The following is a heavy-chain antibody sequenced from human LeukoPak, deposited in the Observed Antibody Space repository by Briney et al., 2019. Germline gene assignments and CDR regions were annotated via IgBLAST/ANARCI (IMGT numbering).Heavy chain of an antibody. CDR3: ARAMGGSYYAGDCYYYMDV. J-gene: IGHJ6*03. CDR2: IYHSGST. CDR1: GYSISSGYF. Sequence: SETLSLTCTVSGYSISSGYFWGWIRQPPGKGLEWIGTIYHSGSTYYNASLESRVTISVDTSKNQFSLKLSSVTAADTAVYYCARAMGGSYYAGDCYYYMDVWGKGTTVTISS. D-gene: IGHD1-26*01. V-gene: IGHV4-38-2*02.